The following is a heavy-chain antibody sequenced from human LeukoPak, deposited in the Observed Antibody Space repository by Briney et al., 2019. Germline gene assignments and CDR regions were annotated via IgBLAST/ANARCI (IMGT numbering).Heavy chain of an antibody. Sequence: GGSLRLSCAASGFTFSSYGMHWVRQAPGKGLEWVAVISYDGSNKYYADSVKGRFTISRDNFKNTLYLQMNSLRAEDTAVYYCAKDRSFSSNVDYWGQGTLVTVSS. J-gene: IGHJ4*02. CDR1: GFTFSSYG. CDR3: AKDRSFSSNVDY. V-gene: IGHV3-30*18. CDR2: ISYDGSNK. D-gene: IGHD6-13*01.